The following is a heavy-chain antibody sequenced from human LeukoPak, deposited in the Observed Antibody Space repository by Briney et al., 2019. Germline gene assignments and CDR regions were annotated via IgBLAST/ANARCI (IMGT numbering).Heavy chain of an antibody. V-gene: IGHV1-18*01. J-gene: IGHJ4*02. D-gene: IGHD5-24*01. CDR3: ARDREMKVHYFDY. CDR2: ISAYNGNT. CDR1: GYTFSNFG. Sequence: ASVKVSCKASGYTFSNFGISWVRQAPGQGLEWMGWISAYNGNTNYAQRLQGRVTMTTDTSTSTAYMELRSLRSDDTAVYYCARDREMKVHYFDYWGQGTLVTVSS.